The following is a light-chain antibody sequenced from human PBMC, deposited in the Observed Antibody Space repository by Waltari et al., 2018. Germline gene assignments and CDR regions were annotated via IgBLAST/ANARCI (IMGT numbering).Light chain of an antibody. CDR3: QQYGSSPLT. CDR2: GAS. CDR1: QSVSSSY. V-gene: IGKV3-20*01. J-gene: IGKJ4*01. Sequence: EIVLTQSPGTMYLSAGERAMISCRASQSVSSSYLAWYQQKPGQAPRLLIYGASSRATGIPDRFSGSGSGTDFTLTISRLEPEDFAVYYCQQYGSSPLTFGGGTKVEIK.